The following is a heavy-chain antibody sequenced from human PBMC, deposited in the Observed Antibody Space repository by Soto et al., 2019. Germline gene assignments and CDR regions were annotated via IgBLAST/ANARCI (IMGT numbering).Heavy chain of an antibody. Sequence: QVQLVESGGGVVQPGRSLRLSCAASGFTFSSYGMHWVRQAPGKGLERVAVISYDGSNKYYADSVKGRFTISRDNSKNTLYLQMNSLRAEDTAVYYCAKDGVINQLLSYYCYSMDVWGQGTTVTASS. J-gene: IGHJ6*02. CDR1: GFTFSSYG. D-gene: IGHD2-2*01. CDR2: ISYDGSNK. CDR3: AKDGVINQLLSYYCYSMDV. V-gene: IGHV3-30*18.